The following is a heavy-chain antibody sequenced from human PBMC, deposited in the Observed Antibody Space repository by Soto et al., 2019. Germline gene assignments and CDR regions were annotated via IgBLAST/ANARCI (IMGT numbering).Heavy chain of an antibody. CDR3: ARELDSYGYDY. CDR2: IFDSGST. CDR1: GGSIRSYF. D-gene: IGHD5-18*01. Sequence: SETLSLTCTVSGGSIRSYFWSWIRQPPGKGLEWIGYIFDSGSTNYNPSLESRVTISVDTSKNQFSLRLSSVTAADTAVYYCARELDSYGYDYWGQGTLVTVSS. J-gene: IGHJ4*02. V-gene: IGHV4-59*01.